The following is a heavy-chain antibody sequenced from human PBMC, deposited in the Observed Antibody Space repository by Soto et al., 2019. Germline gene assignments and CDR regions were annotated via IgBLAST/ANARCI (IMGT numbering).Heavy chain of an antibody. V-gene: IGHV4-39*01. CDR2: IYYSGST. Sequence: PSETLSLTCTVSGGSISSSSYYWGWIRQPPGKGLEWIGSIYYSGSTYYNPSLKSRVTISVDTSKNQFSLKLSSVTAADTAVYYCARHQSHSSSYVDPWRQGTLVTVSS. CDR3: ARHQSHSSSYVDP. J-gene: IGHJ5*02. D-gene: IGHD6-13*01. CDR1: GGSISSSSYY.